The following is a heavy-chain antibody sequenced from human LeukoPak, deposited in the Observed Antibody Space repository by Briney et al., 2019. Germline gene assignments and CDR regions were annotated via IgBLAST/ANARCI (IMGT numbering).Heavy chain of an antibody. CDR3: ARGQPPILTGYYTDAFDI. J-gene: IGHJ3*02. CDR1: GYTFTSYG. D-gene: IGHD3-9*01. Sequence: ASVKVSCKASGYTFTSYGISWVRQAPGQGLEWMGWISAYNGNTNYAQKLQGRVTMTTDTSTSTAYMELRSLRADDTALYYCARGQPPILTGYYTDAFDIWGQGTMVTVSS. CDR2: ISAYNGNT. V-gene: IGHV1-18*01.